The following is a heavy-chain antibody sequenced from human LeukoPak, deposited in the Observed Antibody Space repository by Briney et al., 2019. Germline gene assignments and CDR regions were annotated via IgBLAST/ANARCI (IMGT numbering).Heavy chain of an antibody. J-gene: IGHJ4*02. CDR3: ARGRGAAAREDF. CDR1: GGSFSGYF. V-gene: IGHV4-34*01. CDR2: ITYSGNT. D-gene: IGHD6-13*01. Sequence: SETLSLTCAVYGGSFSGYFWSWIRQSPGKGLEWIGEITYSGNTNYNPSLKSRVTISVDTSKNQFSLKLSSVTAADTAVYYCARGRGAAAREDFWGQGTLVTVSS.